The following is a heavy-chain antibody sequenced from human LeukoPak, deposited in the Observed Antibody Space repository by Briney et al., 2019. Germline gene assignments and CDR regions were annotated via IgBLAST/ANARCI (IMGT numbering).Heavy chain of an antibody. CDR2: ISGSGGST. V-gene: IGHV3-23*01. CDR3: AKESITMVRGVISRIFDY. J-gene: IGHJ4*02. CDR1: GFTFSSYA. D-gene: IGHD3-10*01. Sequence: EGSLRLSCAASGFTFSSYAMSWVRQAPGKGLEWVSAISGSGGSTYYADSVKGRFTISRDNSKNTLYLQMNSLRAEDTAVYYCAKESITMVRGVISRIFDYWGQGTLVTVSS.